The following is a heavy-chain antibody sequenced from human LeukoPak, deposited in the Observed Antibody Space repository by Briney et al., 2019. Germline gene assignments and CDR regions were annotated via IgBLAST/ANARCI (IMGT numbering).Heavy chain of an antibody. J-gene: IGHJ4*02. CDR3: ARQPQFCGGLCYLYY. Sequence: GGSLRLSCAASAFTFSNYWMHWVRQTPGKGLVWVARIDSDVTTATYADSVKGRFTISRDNSKNTLYLQMNTLRADDTAVYYCARQPQFCGGLCYLYYWGRGTLVTVSS. D-gene: IGHD2-21*02. CDR2: IDSDVTTA. V-gene: IGHV3-74*01. CDR1: AFTFSNYW.